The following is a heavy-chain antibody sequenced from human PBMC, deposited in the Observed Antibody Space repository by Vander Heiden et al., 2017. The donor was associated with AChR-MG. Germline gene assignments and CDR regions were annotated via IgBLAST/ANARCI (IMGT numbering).Heavy chain of an antibody. D-gene: IGHD3-9*01. CDR2: ISYDGSNK. CDR1: GFTFSSYG. J-gene: IGHJ4*01. CDR3: AKDSHDILTGHNPPY. Sequence: QVQLVESGGGVVQPGRSLRLSCAAPGFTFSSYGMHWVRQAPGKGLEWVAVISYDGSNKYYADSVKGRFTISRDNSKNTLYLQMNSLRAEDTAVYYCAKDSHDILTGHNPPYWGHGTLVTDSS. V-gene: IGHV3-30*18.